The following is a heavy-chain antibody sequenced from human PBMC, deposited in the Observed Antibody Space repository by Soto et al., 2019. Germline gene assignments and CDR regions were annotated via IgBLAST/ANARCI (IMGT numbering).Heavy chain of an antibody. Sequence: GGFLRLSCASFELPLSGKKYRAWVRQAPGKGLEWVSALYDIDGSFYADSVKGRFTTSSDSSKTTVYLQMNDLRPDDTAVYYCATWNEREHAYDGWGLGTKVPVSS. CDR1: ELPLSGKKY. CDR3: ATWNEREHAYDG. V-gene: IGHV3-53*01. J-gene: IGHJ3*01. CDR2: LYDIDGS. D-gene: IGHD1-1*01.